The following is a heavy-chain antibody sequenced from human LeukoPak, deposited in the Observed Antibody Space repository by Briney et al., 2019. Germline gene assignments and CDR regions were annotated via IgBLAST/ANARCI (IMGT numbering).Heavy chain of an antibody. J-gene: IGHJ3*01. Sequence: ASVKVSCKASGYTFTGYYMHWVRQAPGQGLEWMGWINPTSGGTNYAQKFQDRVTLTRDTSNNTSYMELSRLSSDDTAVYYCAREFRTTTWSFDAFDLWGQGTMVTVSS. V-gene: IGHV1-2*02. CDR3: AREFRTTTWSFDAFDL. CDR2: INPTSGGT. CDR1: GYTFTGYY. D-gene: IGHD1/OR15-1a*01.